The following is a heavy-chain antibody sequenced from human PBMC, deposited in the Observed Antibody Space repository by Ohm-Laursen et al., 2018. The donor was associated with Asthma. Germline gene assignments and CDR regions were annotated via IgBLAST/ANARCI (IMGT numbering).Heavy chain of an antibody. CDR3: ARRMYYFDY. Sequence: SLRLSCAASGFTFSSYGMHWVRQAPGKGLEWVAVGGSYYDGGLKYYADSVNGRFTVSRDDSKNTLYLQMNSLRAEDTAVYYCARRMYYFDYWGQGTLVTVSS. CDR1: GFTFSSYG. V-gene: IGHV3-33*08. CDR2: GGSYYDGGLK. J-gene: IGHJ4*02. D-gene: IGHD2-8*01.